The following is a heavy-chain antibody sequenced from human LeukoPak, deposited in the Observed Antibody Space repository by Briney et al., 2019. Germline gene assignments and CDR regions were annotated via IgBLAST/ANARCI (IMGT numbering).Heavy chain of an antibody. D-gene: IGHD3-16*02. J-gene: IGHJ4*02. V-gene: IGHV3-21*01. CDR1: GFTFSSYS. CDR2: ISSSSSYI. Sequence: GGSLRLSCAASGFTFSSYSMNWVRQAPGKGLEWVSSISSSSSYIYYADSVKGRFTISRDNAKNSLYLQMNSLRAEDTAVYYWGGDSWGPADVWGSYRDLDYWGQGPLVTVSS. CDR3: GGDSWGPADVWGSYRDLDY.